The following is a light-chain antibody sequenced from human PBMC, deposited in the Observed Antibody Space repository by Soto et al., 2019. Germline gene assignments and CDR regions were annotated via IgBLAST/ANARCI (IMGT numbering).Light chain of an antibody. CDR2: GTS. CDR1: ESVSTN. Sequence: EIEMTQPPATLSLAPGERVTLSCRASESVSTNLAWYQQKPGQAPRLLIYGTSSRATGIPDRFSGSGSGTDFTLTISSLQPDDFATYYCQQYNSYSFGQGTKVDIK. CDR3: QQYNSYS. V-gene: IGKV3D-15*01. J-gene: IGKJ1*01.